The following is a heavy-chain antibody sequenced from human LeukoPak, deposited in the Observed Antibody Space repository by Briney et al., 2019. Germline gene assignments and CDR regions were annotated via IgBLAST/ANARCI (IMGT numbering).Heavy chain of an antibody. D-gene: IGHD6-13*01. Sequence: SETLSLTCTVSGGSISSSSYYWGWIRQPPGKGLEWIGSIYYSGSTYYNPSLKSRVTISVDTSKNQFSLKLSSVTAADTAVYYCARPGVAAAGKGDWFDPWGQGTLVTVSS. CDR2: IYYSGST. J-gene: IGHJ5*02. V-gene: IGHV4-39*07. CDR1: GGSISSSSYY. CDR3: ARPGVAAAGKGDWFDP.